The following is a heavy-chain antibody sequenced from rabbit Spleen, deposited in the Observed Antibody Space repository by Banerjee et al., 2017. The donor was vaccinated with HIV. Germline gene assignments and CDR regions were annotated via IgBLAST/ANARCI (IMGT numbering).Heavy chain of an antibody. CDR3: ARDGAGGSYFNL. CDR2: IDPVFGST. Sequence: QSLEESGGGLVQPEGSLTLTCTASGFSFSSSYYMNWVRQAPGKGLEWIGYIDPVFGSTYYATWVNGRFTISSHNAQNTLYLQLNSLTAADTATYFCARDGAGGSYFNLWGQGTLVTVS. CDR1: GFSFSSSYY. D-gene: IGHD8-1*01. V-gene: IGHV1S40*01. J-gene: IGHJ4*01.